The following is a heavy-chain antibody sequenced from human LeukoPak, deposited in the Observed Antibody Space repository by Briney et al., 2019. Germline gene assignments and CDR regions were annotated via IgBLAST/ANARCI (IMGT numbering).Heavy chain of an antibody. CDR3: AKDSMVRGVSPYYFDY. V-gene: IGHV3-23*01. D-gene: IGHD3-10*01. J-gene: IGHJ4*02. CDR2: ISGSGGST. CDR1: GFTFSSYA. Sequence: GGSLRLSRAASGFTFSSYAMSWVRQAPGKGLEWVSAISGSGGSTYYADSVKGRFTISRDNSKNTLYLQMNSLRAGDTAVYYCAKDSMVRGVSPYYFDYWGQGTLVTASS.